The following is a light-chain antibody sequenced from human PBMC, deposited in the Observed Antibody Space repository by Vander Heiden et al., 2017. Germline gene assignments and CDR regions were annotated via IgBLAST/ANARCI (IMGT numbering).Light chain of an antibody. V-gene: IGKV3-11*01. Sequence: EIVLTQSPATLSLSPGESATLSCRASQSVNIFLAWYQQKPGQAPRLLISNASNRATGIPARFSGSGSGTDFTLTISSLDPEDFAVYYCQQRSNWPITFGQGTRLEIK. CDR1: QSVNIF. CDR2: NAS. CDR3: QQRSNWPIT. J-gene: IGKJ5*01.